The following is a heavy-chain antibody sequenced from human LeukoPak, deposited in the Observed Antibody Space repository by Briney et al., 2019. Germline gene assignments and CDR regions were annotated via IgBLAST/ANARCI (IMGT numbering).Heavy chain of an antibody. J-gene: IGHJ4*02. CDR3: ATYNVTY. V-gene: IGHV1-2*06. CDR2: INPNNGDT. Sequence: ASVKVSCTASGYTFTGYYLHWVRQAPGQGLEWMGRINPNNGDTNYAQKFQGRVTMTRDTSISTAYMELTRLRSDDTAVYYCATYNVTYWGQGTLVTVSS. D-gene: IGHD5-24*01. CDR1: GYTFTGYY.